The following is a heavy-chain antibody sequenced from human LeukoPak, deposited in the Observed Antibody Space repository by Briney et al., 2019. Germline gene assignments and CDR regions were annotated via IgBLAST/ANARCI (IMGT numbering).Heavy chain of an antibody. CDR1: GFTFSNYW. Sequence: GGSLRLSCAASGFTFSNYWMHWVRQAPGKGLVWDSRINSDGINTSYADSVKGRFSISRDNAENTLYLQMNSLRAEDTAVYYCARGLSGYASSLGYWGQGTLVTVSA. CDR2: INSDGINT. D-gene: IGHD6-6*01. V-gene: IGHV3-74*01. J-gene: IGHJ4*02. CDR3: ARGLSGYASSLGY.